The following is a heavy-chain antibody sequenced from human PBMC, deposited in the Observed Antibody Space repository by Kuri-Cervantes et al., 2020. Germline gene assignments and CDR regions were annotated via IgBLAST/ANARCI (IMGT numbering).Heavy chain of an antibody. CDR3: ARDRYGDLDY. Sequence: GESLKISCEVSGFLVSHTYMSWVRQAPGKGLEWVSIIYSAGNTHYADSVRGRFTISRDNAKNSLYLQMNSLRAEDTTVYYCARDRYGDLDYWGQGTLVTVSS. CDR2: IYSAGNT. CDR1: GFLVSHTY. J-gene: IGHJ4*02. V-gene: IGHV3-53*01. D-gene: IGHD4-17*01.